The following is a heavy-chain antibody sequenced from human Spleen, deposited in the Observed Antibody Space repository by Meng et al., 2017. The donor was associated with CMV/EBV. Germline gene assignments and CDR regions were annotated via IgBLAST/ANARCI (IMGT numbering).Heavy chain of an antibody. CDR2: IYHSGST. Sequence: SETLSLTCTVSGGSITSYYWGWIRQPPGKGLEWIGSIYHSGSTYYNPSLKSRVTISVDTSTNQFSLNLSSVTAADTAVYYCARDLTLDVWGQGTTVTVSS. J-gene: IGHJ6*02. V-gene: IGHV4-38-2*02. D-gene: IGHD1-14*01. CDR3: ARDLTLDV. CDR1: GGSITSYY.